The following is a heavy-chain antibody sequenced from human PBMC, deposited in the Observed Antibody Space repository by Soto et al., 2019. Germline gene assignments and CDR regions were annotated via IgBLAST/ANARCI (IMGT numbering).Heavy chain of an antibody. CDR3: ARGLRIQLWSDQNWFDP. V-gene: IGHV4-30-4*01. CDR2: IYYSGST. Sequence: PSETLSLTCTVSGGSISSGDYYWSWIRQPPGKGLEWIGFIYYSGSTYYNPSLKSRVTISVDTSKNQFSLKLSSVTAADTAVYYCARGLRIQLWSDQNWFDPWGQGTLVTVS. J-gene: IGHJ5*02. D-gene: IGHD5-18*01. CDR1: GGSISSGDYY.